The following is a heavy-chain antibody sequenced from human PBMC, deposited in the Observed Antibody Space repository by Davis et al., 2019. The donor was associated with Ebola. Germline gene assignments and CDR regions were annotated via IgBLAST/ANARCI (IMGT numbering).Heavy chain of an antibody. CDR2: ISPDGSDK. D-gene: IGHD2-8*02. CDR3: VKTRSNWWNDALEI. J-gene: IGHJ3*02. CDR1: GFTFSNYG. Sequence: PGGSLRLSCATSGFTFSNYGMFWVRQAPGKVMEWVAVISPDGSDKNYADSGRGRFTITRDNSKSTLDLQMNSLRPEDTAVYYCVKTRSNWWNDALEIWGRGTMVTVSS. V-gene: IGHV3-30*18.